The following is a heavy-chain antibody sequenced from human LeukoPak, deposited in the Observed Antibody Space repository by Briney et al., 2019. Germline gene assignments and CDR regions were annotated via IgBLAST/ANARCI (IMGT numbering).Heavy chain of an antibody. CDR1: GGSFSGYY. CDR3: ASHLKTYYYDSSGYFGFDP. J-gene: IGHJ5*02. CDR2: INHSGST. V-gene: IGHV4-34*01. D-gene: IGHD3-22*01. Sequence: SDTLTLTCAVYGGSFSGYYWSWLRQPPGKGLEWMGEINHSGSTNYNPSLKSRVTISVDTSKHPSSLKLSSLTAAHTAVYYCASHLKTYYYDSSGYFGFDPCGQGTLVTASS.